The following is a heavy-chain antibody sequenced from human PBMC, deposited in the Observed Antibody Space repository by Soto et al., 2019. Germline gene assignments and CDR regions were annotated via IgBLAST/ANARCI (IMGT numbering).Heavy chain of an antibody. CDR1: GYTFTSYA. D-gene: IGHD3-10*01. CDR2: INAVNGNT. J-gene: IGHJ6*02. V-gene: IGHV1-3*01. CDR3: ERELAYDYGAVSYWGQEHYCCGMDV. Sequence: QVQLVQSGAEVKKPGASVKVSCKASGYTFTSYAMHWVRQAPGQRLEWMGWINAVNGNTKYSQKFQGRVTITRDTSESTAYMELRRLSSEDTAVYYCERELAYDYGAVSYWGQEHYCCGMDVWGQRTTVRASS.